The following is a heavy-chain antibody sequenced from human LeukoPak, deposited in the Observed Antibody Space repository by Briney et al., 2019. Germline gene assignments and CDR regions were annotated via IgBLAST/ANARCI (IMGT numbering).Heavy chain of an antibody. CDR3: ARSWSGADAFDI. CDR2: INHSGST. J-gene: IGHJ3*02. Sequence: PSETLSLTCAVYGGSFSGYYWSWIRQPPGKGLEWIGEINHSGSTNYNPSLKSRVTISVDTSKNQFSLKLSSVTAADTAVYYCARSWSGADAFDIWGQGTMVTVSS. V-gene: IGHV4-34*01. CDR1: GGSFSGYY. D-gene: IGHD1-26*01.